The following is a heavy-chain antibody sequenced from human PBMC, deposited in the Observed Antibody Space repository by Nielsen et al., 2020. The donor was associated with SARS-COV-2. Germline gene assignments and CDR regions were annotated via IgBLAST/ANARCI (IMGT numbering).Heavy chain of an antibody. CDR2: ISGSGGST. J-gene: IGHJ4*02. Sequence: GGSLRLSCAASGFTFSSYAMSWVRQAPGKGLEWVSAISGSGGSTYYADSVKGRFTISRDNAKNSLYLQMNSLRAEDTAVYYCASGNSGSYYGSGDYWGQGTLVTVSS. CDR3: ASGNSGSYYGSGDY. D-gene: IGHD1-26*01. V-gene: IGHV3-23*01. CDR1: GFTFSSYA.